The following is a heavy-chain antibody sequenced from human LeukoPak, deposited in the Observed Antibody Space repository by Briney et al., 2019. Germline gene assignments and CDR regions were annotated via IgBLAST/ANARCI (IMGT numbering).Heavy chain of an antibody. D-gene: IGHD3-10*01. V-gene: IGHV3-9*01. CDR1: GFTFGNYA. CDR2: ISWNSGSI. CDR3: AKDSADYYGSGSYDY. Sequence: GGSLRLSCAASGFTFGNYAMSWVRQAPGKGLEWVSGISWNSGSIGYADSVKGRFTISRDNAKNSLYLQMNSLRAEDTALYYCAKDSADYYGSGSYDYWGQGTLVTVSS. J-gene: IGHJ4*02.